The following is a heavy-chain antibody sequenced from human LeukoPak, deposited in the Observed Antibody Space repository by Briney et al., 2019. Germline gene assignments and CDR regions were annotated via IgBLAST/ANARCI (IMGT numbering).Heavy chain of an antibody. D-gene: IGHD6-13*01. J-gene: IGHJ4*02. CDR3: ASSPGIAAAGTPMRSDY. Sequence: ASVKVSCKASGYTFTSYGISWVRQAPGQGLEWMGWISAYNGNTNYAQKLQGRVTMTTDTSTSTAYIELRSLRSDDTAVYYCASSPGIAAAGTPMRSDYWGQGTLVTVSS. CDR2: ISAYNGNT. V-gene: IGHV1-18*01. CDR1: GYTFTSYG.